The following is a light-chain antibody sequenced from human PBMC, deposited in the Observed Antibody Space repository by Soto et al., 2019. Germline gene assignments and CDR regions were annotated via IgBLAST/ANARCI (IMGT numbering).Light chain of an antibody. CDR2: WAS. J-gene: IGKJ1*01. V-gene: IGKV4-1*01. CDR1: QSVLYSSNNKNY. CDR3: QQYYSTPPT. Sequence: DIVMTQSPDSLAVSLGERATINCKSSQSVLYSSNNKNYLAWYQQKPGQPPKLLIYWASTRESGVPDRFSGSXSXTDFTLTISSXXXXXXXVXYXQQYYSTPPTFGQGTKVEIK.